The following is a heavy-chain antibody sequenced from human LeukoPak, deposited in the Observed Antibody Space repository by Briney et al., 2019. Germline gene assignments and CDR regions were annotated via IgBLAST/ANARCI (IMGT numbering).Heavy chain of an antibody. Sequence: GGSLRLSCTASGFTFSDYWMRWVRQAPGQGLVWVSRIYGDGTSTKYADSVKGRFTISRDNAKNTVYLQMNSLSAEDTAVYYCAKLVGATTGIDYWGQGTLVTVSS. D-gene: IGHD1-26*01. CDR2: IYGDGTST. V-gene: IGHV3-74*03. J-gene: IGHJ4*02. CDR1: GFTFSDYW. CDR3: AKLVGATTGIDY.